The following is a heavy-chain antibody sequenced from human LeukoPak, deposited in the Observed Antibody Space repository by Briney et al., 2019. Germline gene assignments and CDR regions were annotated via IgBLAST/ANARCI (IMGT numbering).Heavy chain of an antibody. CDR2: INQDGSEK. D-gene: IGHD5-12*01. CDR3: AREAYSGYDREGAFDC. Sequence: GGSLRLSCAASGFTFSSYAMSWVRQAPGKGLEWVANINQDGSEKYYVDSVKGRFTFSRDNAKNSLYLQMNSLRAEDTAVYYCAREAYSGYDREGAFDCWGQGTLVTVSS. V-gene: IGHV3-7*01. CDR1: GFTFSSYA. J-gene: IGHJ4*02.